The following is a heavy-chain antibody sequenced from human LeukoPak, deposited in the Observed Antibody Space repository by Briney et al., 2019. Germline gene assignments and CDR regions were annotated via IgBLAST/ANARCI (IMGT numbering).Heavy chain of an antibody. Sequence: GASVKVSCKASGYTFTSYGISWVRQAPGQGLEWMGWISAYNGNTNYAQKLQGRVTMTTDTSTSTAYMELRSLRSDDTAVYYCARDTGYSSSPVSFDIWGQGTMVTVSS. J-gene: IGHJ3*02. CDR1: GYTFTSYG. CDR3: ARDTGYSSSPVSFDI. D-gene: IGHD6-13*01. CDR2: ISAYNGNT. V-gene: IGHV1-18*01.